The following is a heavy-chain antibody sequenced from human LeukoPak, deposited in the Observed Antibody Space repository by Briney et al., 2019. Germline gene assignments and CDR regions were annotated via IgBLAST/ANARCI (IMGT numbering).Heavy chain of an antibody. CDR1: GFTFSSYG. CDR2: ISYDGSNK. V-gene: IGHV3-30*18. D-gene: IGHD4-23*01. Sequence: GGSLRLSCAASGFTFSSYGMHWVRQAPGKGLEWVAVISYDGSNKYYADSVKGRFTISRDNSKNTLYLQMNSLRAEDTAVYYCAKGPGLDYGGNSGAFDIWGQGTMVTVSS. J-gene: IGHJ3*02. CDR3: AKGPGLDYGGNSGAFDI.